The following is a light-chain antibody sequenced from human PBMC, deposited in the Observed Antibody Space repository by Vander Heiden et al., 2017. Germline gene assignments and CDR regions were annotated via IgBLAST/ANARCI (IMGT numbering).Light chain of an antibody. J-gene: IGLJ3*02. Sequence: QSALTPPASVSPSPGQSITNTCTGTSSDVGGYNYVSWYQQHPGKAPKLMIYEVSSRPSGVSNRFSGSKSGNTASLTISGLQAEDEADYYCSSYTSSSTLVFGGGTKLTVL. V-gene: IGLV2-14*01. CDR3: SSYTSSSTLV. CDR2: EVS. CDR1: SSDVGGYNY.